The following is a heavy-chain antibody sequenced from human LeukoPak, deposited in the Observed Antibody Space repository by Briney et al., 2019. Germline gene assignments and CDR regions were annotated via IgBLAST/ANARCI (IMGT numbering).Heavy chain of an antibody. Sequence: SQTLSLTCAVSGGSISSGGYSWSWIRQPPGKGLEWIGYIYHSGSTYYNPSLKSRVTISVDRSKNRFSLKLSSVTAADTAVCYCARGGALLWFGELLSPSGNWFDPWGQGTLVTVSS. D-gene: IGHD3-10*01. J-gene: IGHJ5*02. CDR3: ARGGALLWFGELLSPSGNWFDP. CDR1: GGSISSGGYS. CDR2: IYHSGST. V-gene: IGHV4-30-2*01.